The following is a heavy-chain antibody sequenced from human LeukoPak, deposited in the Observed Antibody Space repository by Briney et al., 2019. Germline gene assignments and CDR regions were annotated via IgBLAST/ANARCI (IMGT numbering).Heavy chain of an antibody. CDR1: GGSISSYY. V-gene: IGHV4-34*01. D-gene: IGHD4-17*01. J-gene: IGHJ4*02. CDR2: INHSGST. CDR3: ARPTSSDYGDSYLDY. Sequence: SETLSLTCTVSGGSISSYYWSWIRQPPGKGLEWIGEINHSGSTNYNPSLKSRVTISVDTSKNQFSLKLSSVTAADTAVYYCARPTSSDYGDSYLDYWGQGTLVTVSS.